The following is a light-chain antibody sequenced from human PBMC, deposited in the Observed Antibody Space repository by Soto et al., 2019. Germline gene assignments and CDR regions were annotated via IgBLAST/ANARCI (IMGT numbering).Light chain of an antibody. CDR2: TNN. V-gene: IGLV1-44*01. Sequence: QSVLTQPPSASGTPGQRVTISCSGSNSNIGSKTVNWYQQLPGTAPKLLIHTNNQRPSGVPDRFSGSKSGTSASLVISGLQSEDEADYYCAAWDDSLNGWVFGGGTKLTVL. J-gene: IGLJ2*01. CDR1: NSNIGSKT. CDR3: AAWDDSLNGWV.